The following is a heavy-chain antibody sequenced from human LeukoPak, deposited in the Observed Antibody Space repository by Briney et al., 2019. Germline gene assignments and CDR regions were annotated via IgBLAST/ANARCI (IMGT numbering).Heavy chain of an antibody. CDR2: INHSGST. J-gene: IGHJ2*01. V-gene: IGHV4-34*01. CDR3: ARTRNRRDGYELFDL. CDR1: GGSFSGYY. Sequence: SSGTLSLTCAVYGGSFSGYYWSWIRQPPGKGLEWIGEINHSGSTNYNPSLKSRVTISVDTSKNQFSLKLSSVTAADTAVYYCARTRNRRDGYELFDLWGRGTLVTVSS. D-gene: IGHD5-24*01.